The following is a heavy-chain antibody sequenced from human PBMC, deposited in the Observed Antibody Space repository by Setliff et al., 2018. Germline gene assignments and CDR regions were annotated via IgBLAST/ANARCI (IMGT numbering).Heavy chain of an antibody. D-gene: IGHD2-15*01. V-gene: IGHV3-15*01. CDR2: IKGQTDGGTT. J-gene: IGHJ5*02. CDR3: TTGYISGARCSS. CDR1: ELIFSHTW. Sequence: GGSLRLSCAAPELIFSHTWMNWVRQAPGKGLEWVGRIKGQTDGGTTDYAAPVKGRFSISRDDSKNTVYLQMNSLKTEDTAVYYCTTGYISGARCSSWGQGTLVTVS.